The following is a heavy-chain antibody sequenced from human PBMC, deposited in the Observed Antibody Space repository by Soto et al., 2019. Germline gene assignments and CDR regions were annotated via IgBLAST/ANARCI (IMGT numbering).Heavy chain of an antibody. D-gene: IGHD3-16*02. Sequence: QVQLVQSGAEVKKPGASVKVSCKASGYTFTSYGISWVRQAPVQGLEWMGWLSAYNGNTNYAQKLQGRVNMTTFTSKRTAYMELRSLRSDDTAVYYCARYGYMITFGGVIAVPWGQGTLVTVSS. CDR2: LSAYNGNT. J-gene: IGHJ4*02. V-gene: IGHV1-18*01. CDR1: GYTFTSYG. CDR3: ARYGYMITFGGVIAVP.